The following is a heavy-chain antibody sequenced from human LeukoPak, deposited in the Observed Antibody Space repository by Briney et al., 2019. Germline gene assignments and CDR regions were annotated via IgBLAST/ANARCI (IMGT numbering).Heavy chain of an antibody. Sequence: GGSLRLSCAASGFTFSNYGMHWVRQAPGKGLEYVSAISSHGGSTYYANSVKGRFTISRDNSKNTLFLQMGSLRAEDMVVYYCARDGCTTTTCYDYWGQGTLVTVSS. J-gene: IGHJ4*02. CDR1: GFTFSNYG. CDR2: ISSHGGST. CDR3: ARDGCTTTTCYDY. V-gene: IGHV3-64*01. D-gene: IGHD2-2*01.